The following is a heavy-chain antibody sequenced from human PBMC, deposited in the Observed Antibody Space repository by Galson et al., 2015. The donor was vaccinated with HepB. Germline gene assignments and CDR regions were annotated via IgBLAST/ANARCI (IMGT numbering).Heavy chain of an antibody. D-gene: IGHD2-8*02. CDR2: MSSSGSA. CDR3: ARHVAGGGRLNDAFDI. V-gene: IGHV4-39*01. CDR1: GDSISASYY. Sequence: SETLSLTCSVSGDSISASYYWGWVRQPPGKGLEWLGSMSSSGSAYYSASFKSRLTISVDTSQNQFSLRLTSVTAADTAVYYCARHVAGGGRLNDAFDIWGRGTVVIVS. J-gene: IGHJ3*02.